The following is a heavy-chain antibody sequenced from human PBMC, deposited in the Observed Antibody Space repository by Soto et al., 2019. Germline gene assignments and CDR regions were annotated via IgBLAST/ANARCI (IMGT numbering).Heavy chain of an antibody. Sequence: PGGSLRLSLVASGFTFGGYAMHWVLQAPGKGLVWVSCINGNRSNKNYADFVKGRFTISRDNAKNTLYLQMNSLSAEDTAVYYCARDGVATYEYWGQGILVTVSS. V-gene: IGHV3-74*01. CDR1: GFTFGGYA. CDR2: INGNRSNK. D-gene: IGHD3-10*01. CDR3: ARDGVATYEY. J-gene: IGHJ4*02.